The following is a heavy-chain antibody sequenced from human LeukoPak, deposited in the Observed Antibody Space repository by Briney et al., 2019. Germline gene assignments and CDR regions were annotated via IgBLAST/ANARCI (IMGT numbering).Heavy chain of an antibody. CDR2: ISSSSSYI. D-gene: IGHD1-26*01. V-gene: IGHV3-21*01. CDR1: GFTFSSYS. J-gene: IGHJ4*02. Sequence: MTGGSLRLSCAASGFTFSSYSMNWVRQAPGKGLEWVSSISSSSSYIYYADSVKGRFTISRDNAKNSLYLQMNSLRAEDTAVYYCARVQQGGSYYVSRYYFDYWGQGTLVTVSS. CDR3: ARVQQGGSYYVSRYYFDY.